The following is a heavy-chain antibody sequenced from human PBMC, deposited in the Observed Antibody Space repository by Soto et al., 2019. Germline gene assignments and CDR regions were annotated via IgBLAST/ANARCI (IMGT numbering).Heavy chain of an antibody. CDR2: IYYSGST. J-gene: IGHJ4*02. Sequence: SETLSLTCTVSGGSISSCDYYWSWIRQPPGKGLEWIGYIYYSGSTYYNPSLKSRVTISVDTSKNQFSLKLSSVTAADTAVYYCARDRGSYDSKAGFDYWGQGTLVTVSS. CDR1: GGSISSCDYY. CDR3: ARDRGSYDSKAGFDY. D-gene: IGHD3-22*01. V-gene: IGHV4-30-4*01.